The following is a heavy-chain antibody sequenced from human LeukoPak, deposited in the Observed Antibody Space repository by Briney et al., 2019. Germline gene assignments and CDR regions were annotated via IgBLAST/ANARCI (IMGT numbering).Heavy chain of an antibody. CDR3: TSPIFGPKYYYMDV. J-gene: IGHJ6*03. Sequence: GGSLKLSCVASGFTFSGSVIHWVRQASGRGLEWVGRIRSKANSYATTYAASVKGRFTISRDDSKNTAYLQMNSLKTEDTALYYCTSPIFGPKYYYMDVWGKGTTVTVSS. CDR1: GFTFSGSV. V-gene: IGHV3-73*01. D-gene: IGHD3-10*02. CDR2: IRSKANSYAT.